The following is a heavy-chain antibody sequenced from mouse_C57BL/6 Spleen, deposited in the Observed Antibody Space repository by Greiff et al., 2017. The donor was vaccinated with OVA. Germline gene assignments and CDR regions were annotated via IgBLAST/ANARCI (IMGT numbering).Heavy chain of an antibody. CDR2: IDPSDSYT. CDR3: ARGGYDYDVSWFAY. CDR1: GYTFTSYW. D-gene: IGHD2-4*01. J-gene: IGHJ3*01. Sequence: VQLQQPGAELVMPGASVKLSCKASGYTFTSYWMHWVKQRPGQGLEWIGEIDPSDSYTNYNQKFKGKSTLTVDKSSSTAYMQLSSLTSEDSAVYYCARGGYDYDVSWFAYWGQGTLVTVSA. V-gene: IGHV1-69*01.